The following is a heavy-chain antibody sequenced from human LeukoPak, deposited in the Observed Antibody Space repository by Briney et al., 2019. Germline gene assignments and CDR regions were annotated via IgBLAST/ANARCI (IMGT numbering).Heavy chain of an antibody. CDR1: GFTFSSYA. V-gene: IGHV3-23*01. CDR2: ISGSGGST. Sequence: GGSLRLSCAASGFTFSSYAMSWVRQAPGKGLEWVSAISGSGGSTYYADSVKGRFTISRDNSKNTLYLQMSSLRAEDTAVYYCAKDKASGIYPFDYWGQGTLVTLSS. J-gene: IGHJ4*02. CDR3: AKDKASGIYPFDY. D-gene: IGHD3-10*01.